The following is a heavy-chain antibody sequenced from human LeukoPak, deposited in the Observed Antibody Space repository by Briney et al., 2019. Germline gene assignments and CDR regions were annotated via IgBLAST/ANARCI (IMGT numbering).Heavy chain of an antibody. CDR1: GFTFSSYA. Sequence: GGSLRLSCAASGFTFSSYAMSCVRQAPGKGLEWVSAISGSGGSTYYADSVKGRFTISRDNSKNTLYLQMNSLRAEDTAVYYCAKGLGFISGSRHWGIDYWGQGTLVTVSS. J-gene: IGHJ4*02. CDR2: ISGSGGST. V-gene: IGHV3-23*01. D-gene: IGHD3-10*01. CDR3: AKGLGFISGSRHWGIDY.